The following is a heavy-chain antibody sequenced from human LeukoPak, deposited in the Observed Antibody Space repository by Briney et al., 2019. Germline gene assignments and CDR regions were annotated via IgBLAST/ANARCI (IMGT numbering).Heavy chain of an antibody. CDR1: GFTFSSYA. J-gene: IGHJ4*02. V-gene: IGHV3-23*01. CDR2: ISGSGGST. D-gene: IGHD3-10*01. Sequence: PGGSLRLSSAASGFTFSSYAMSWVRQAPGKGLEWVSAISGSGGSTYYADSVKGRFTISRDNSKNTLYLQMNSLRAEDTAVYYCAKTGRPMVRGVIDYWGQGTLVTVSS. CDR3: AKTGRPMVRGVIDY.